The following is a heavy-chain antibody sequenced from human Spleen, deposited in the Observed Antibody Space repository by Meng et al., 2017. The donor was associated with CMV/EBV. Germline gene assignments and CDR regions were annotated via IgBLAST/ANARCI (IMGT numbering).Heavy chain of an antibody. V-gene: IGHV1-69*05. Sequence: KISCAASGGTFSSYAISWVRQAPGQGLEWMGGIIPIFGTANYAQKFQGRVTITTDESTSTAYMELSSLRSEDTAVYYCASSRGYYGSGGQYYFDYWGQGTTVTVSS. CDR1: GGTFSSYA. D-gene: IGHD3-10*01. CDR3: ASSRGYYGSGGQYYFDY. CDR2: IIPIFGTA. J-gene: IGHJ4*03.